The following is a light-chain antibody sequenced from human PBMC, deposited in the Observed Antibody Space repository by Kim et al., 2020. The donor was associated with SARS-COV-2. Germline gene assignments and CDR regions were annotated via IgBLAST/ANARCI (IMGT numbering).Light chain of an antibody. CDR2: GAS. J-gene: IGKJ1*01. CDR1: QGINTY. Sequence: AALGDRGTITCRPSQGINTYLAWYQQKPGKLPTLLIYGASTLQSGVPSRFSGSGSGTDFTLSISSLQSEDVATYYCQKYDNGIRTFGPGTKVDIK. CDR3: QKYDNGIRT. V-gene: IGKV1-27*01.